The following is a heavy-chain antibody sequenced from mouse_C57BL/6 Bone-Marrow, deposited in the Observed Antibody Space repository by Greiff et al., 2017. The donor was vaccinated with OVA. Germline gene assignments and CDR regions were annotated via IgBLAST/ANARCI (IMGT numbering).Heavy chain of an antibody. V-gene: IGHV5-4*03. CDR3: AIYSNFAY. Sequence: DVMLVESGGGLVKPGGSLKLSCAASGFTFSSYAMSWVRQTPEKRLEWVATISDGGSYTYYPDNVKGRFTISRDNAKNNLYLQMSHLKSEDTAMYYCAIYSNFAYWGQGTLVTVSA. J-gene: IGHJ3*01. CDR2: ISDGGSYT. CDR1: GFTFSSYA. D-gene: IGHD2-5*01.